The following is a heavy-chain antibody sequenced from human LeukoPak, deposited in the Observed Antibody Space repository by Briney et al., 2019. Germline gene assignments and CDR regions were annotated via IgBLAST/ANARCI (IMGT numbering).Heavy chain of an antibody. CDR1: GDSVNFPSYY. CDR3: ARNLYDSSGSMGIYTFDY. CDR2: IHSSGST. J-gene: IGHJ4*02. D-gene: IGHD3-22*01. V-gene: IGHV4-4*07. Sequence: SETLSLTCAVSGDSVNFPSYYWTWIRQPAGKGLQWLGRIHSSGSTNYNPSLKSRVTMSVDTSKNQFSLKLSSVTAADTAVYYCARNLYDSSGSMGIYTFDYWGQGTLVIVSS.